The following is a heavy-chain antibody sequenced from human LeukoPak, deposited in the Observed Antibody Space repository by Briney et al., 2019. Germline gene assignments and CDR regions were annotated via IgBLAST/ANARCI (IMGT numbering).Heavy chain of an antibody. Sequence: GGSLRLSCAASGFTFSLYGMNWVRQAPGKGLEWVASIYYADSLKGRFTISRDNAKNSLYLQMNSLRGEDTAVYYCARNQRSSSSHFDHWGQGTLVTVSS. J-gene: IGHJ4*02. CDR2: I. CDR1: GFTFSLYG. D-gene: IGHD6-6*01. CDR3: ARNQRSSSSHFDH. V-gene: IGHV3-21*01.